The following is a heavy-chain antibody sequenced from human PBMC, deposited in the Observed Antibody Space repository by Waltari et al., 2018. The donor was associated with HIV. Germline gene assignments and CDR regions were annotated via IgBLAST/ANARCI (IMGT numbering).Heavy chain of an antibody. V-gene: IGHV1-2*02. CDR3: ARDRSIVSRHYDNAVSPYFDS. CDR2: INPSSGGT. D-gene: IGHD3-22*01. CDR1: GQPFTSNY. J-gene: IGHJ4*02. Sequence: QVQLVQSGAEVRKPGASVRVPCKASGQPFTSNYINWVSQGPGQGLEWMGWINPSSGGTKYAQRFQGRVTMTRDTSINTAYMDLSGLTSDDTAVYFCARDRSIVSRHYDNAVSPYFDSWGQGTLVTVSS.